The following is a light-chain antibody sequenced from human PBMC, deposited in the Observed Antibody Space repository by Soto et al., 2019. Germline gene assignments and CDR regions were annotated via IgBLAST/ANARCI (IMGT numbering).Light chain of an antibody. CDR2: DVS. V-gene: IGLV2-14*01. J-gene: IGLJ2*01. CDR1: SSDVGGYNY. Sequence: QSALTQPASVSGSPGQSITISGTGTSSDVGGYNYVSWYQQHPGKAPKLMIYDVSNRPSGVSNRVSGSKSVNTASLTSSGRQAEDEADYYCSSYPSSSTVVFGGGTKVTVL. CDR3: SSYPSSSTVV.